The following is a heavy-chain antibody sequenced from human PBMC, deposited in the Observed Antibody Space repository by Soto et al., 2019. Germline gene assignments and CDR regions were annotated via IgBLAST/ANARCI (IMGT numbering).Heavy chain of an antibody. D-gene: IGHD4-17*01. Sequence: EVQLVESGGGLGKPGGSLRLSCAASGFTFTNAWMSWVRQAPGKGLEWVGRIKSKTDGGTTDYAAPGKGRFTVSRDDSTNTLYLQMDSLKTEDTAVYYCTTSTYGDYKKYFQAWGQGTLVTVSS. V-gene: IGHV3-15*01. CDR2: IKSKTDGGTT. J-gene: IGHJ1*01. CDR3: TTSTYGDYKKYFQA. CDR1: GFTFTNAW.